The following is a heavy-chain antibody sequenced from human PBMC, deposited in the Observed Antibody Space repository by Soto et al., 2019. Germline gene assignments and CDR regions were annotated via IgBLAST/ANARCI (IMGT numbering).Heavy chain of an antibody. CDR2: ISGSGGST. J-gene: IGHJ6*02. V-gene: IGHV3-23*01. CDR3: AKGSTTGTTTMDYYYGMDV. D-gene: IGHD1-1*01. CDR1: GFTFSSYA. Sequence: EVQLFESGGGLVQPGGSLRLSCAASGFTFSSYAMSWVRQAPGKGLEWVSAISGSGGSTYYADSVKGRFTISRDNSKNTLYLQMNSLRAEDTAVYYCAKGSTTGTTTMDYYYGMDVWGQGTTVTVSS.